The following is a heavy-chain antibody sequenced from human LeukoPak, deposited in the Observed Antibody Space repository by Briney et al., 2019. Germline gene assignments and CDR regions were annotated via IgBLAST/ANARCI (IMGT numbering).Heavy chain of an antibody. V-gene: IGHV4-59*01. CDR3: ARVAIPYDISPYYDGYMDV. CDR1: GGSISSYY. Sequence: SETLSLTCTVSGGSISSYYWSWIRQPPGKGLEWIGYIYYSGSTNYNPSLQSRVTISVDTSKNQFSLKLRSVTAADTAVYYCARVAIPYDISPYYDGYMDVWGKGTTVAVSS. D-gene: IGHD3-22*01. J-gene: IGHJ6*03. CDR2: IYYSGST.